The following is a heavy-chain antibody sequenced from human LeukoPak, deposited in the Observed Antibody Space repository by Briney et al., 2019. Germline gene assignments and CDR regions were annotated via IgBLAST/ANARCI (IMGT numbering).Heavy chain of an antibody. Sequence: SETLSLTCTVSGGSISSGGYYWSWIRQHPGKGLEWIGYIYYSGSTYYNPSLKSRVTISVDTSKNQFSLKLSSVTAADTAVYYCASHASIAARLTLFDYWGQGTLVTVSS. D-gene: IGHD6-6*01. CDR2: IYYSGST. V-gene: IGHV4-31*03. J-gene: IGHJ4*02. CDR1: GGSISSGGYY. CDR3: ASHASIAARLTLFDY.